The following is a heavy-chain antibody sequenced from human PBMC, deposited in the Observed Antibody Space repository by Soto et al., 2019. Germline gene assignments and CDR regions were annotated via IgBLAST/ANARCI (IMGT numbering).Heavy chain of an antibody. J-gene: IGHJ4*02. Sequence: SETLSLTCTVSGGSISSYYWSWIRQPPGKGLEWIGYIYYSGSTNYNPSLKSRVTISVDTSKNQFSLKLSSVTAADAAVYYCARLDYGDNSFDYWGQGTLVTVSS. CDR3: ARLDYGDNSFDY. CDR1: GGSISSYY. D-gene: IGHD4-17*01. CDR2: IYYSGST. V-gene: IGHV4-59*01.